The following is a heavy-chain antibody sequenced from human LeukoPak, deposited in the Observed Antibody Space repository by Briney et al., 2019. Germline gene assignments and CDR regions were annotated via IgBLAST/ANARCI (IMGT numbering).Heavy chain of an antibody. CDR3: ARGLLRYSGYDYGFDY. CDR1: GFTFSSYG. CDR2: IWYDGSNK. D-gene: IGHD5-12*01. Sequence: GGSLRLSCAASGFTFSSYGMHWVRQAPGKGLEWVAVIWYDGSNKYYADSVKGRLTISRGNSKNTLYLQMNSLRAEDTAVYYCARGLLRYSGYDYGFDYWGQGTLVTVSS. V-gene: IGHV3-33*01. J-gene: IGHJ4*02.